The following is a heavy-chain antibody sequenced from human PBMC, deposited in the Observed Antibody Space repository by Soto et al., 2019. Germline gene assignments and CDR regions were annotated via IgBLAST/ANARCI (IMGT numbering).Heavy chain of an antibody. CDR2: ISTSSRTI. J-gene: IGHJ4*02. V-gene: IGHV3-48*01. CDR3: ARDRRAVVRGEFDY. CDR1: GFALSSYS. D-gene: IGHD3-10*01. Sequence: GGSLRLSCAASGFALSSYSMNWVRQAPGKGLEWLSYISTSSRTIYYADSVKGRFTISRDNADNSLYLQMNSLRAEDTAVYYCARDRRAVVRGEFDYWGQGTLVTVSS.